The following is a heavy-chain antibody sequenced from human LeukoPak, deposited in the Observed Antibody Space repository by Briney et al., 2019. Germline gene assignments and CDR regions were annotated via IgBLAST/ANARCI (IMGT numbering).Heavy chain of an antibody. CDR3: VKVPRSGCCAFDI. D-gene: IGHD6-19*01. CDR1: GFTFSGYG. Sequence: GGSLRLSCATSGFTFSGYGMHWVRQAPGKGLEWVALISHDGSKKYYVDSAKGRFTISRDNSMNTLYLQMNSLRAEDTAVYYCVKVPRSGCCAFDIWGQGTMVTVSS. V-gene: IGHV3-30*18. J-gene: IGHJ3*02. CDR2: ISHDGSKK.